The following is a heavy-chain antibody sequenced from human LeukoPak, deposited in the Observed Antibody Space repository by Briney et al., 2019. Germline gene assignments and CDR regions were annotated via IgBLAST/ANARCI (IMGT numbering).Heavy chain of an antibody. CDR2: IYYSGST. CDR1: GGSISSSSYY. J-gene: IGHJ4*02. Sequence: SETLSLTCTVSGGSISSSSYYWGWIRQPPGKGLEWIGSIYYSGSTYYNPSLKSRVTVSVDTSKNQFSLKLSSVTAADTAVYYCARRGYDYVWGSYRFFVYWRQGTLVTVSS. D-gene: IGHD3-16*02. V-gene: IGHV4-39*01. CDR3: ARRGYDYVWGSYRFFVY.